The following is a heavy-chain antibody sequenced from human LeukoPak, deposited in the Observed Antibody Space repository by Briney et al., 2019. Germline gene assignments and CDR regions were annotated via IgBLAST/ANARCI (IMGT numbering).Heavy chain of an antibody. J-gene: IGHJ5*02. D-gene: IGHD1-1*01. V-gene: IGHV3-53*01. CDR1: GFTVSSDS. CDR3: ARVPSPPGLERRP. Sequence: GGSLRLSCTVSGFTVSSDSMSWVRQAPGKGLEWVSFTISRDNSKNTLYLQMNSLRAEDTAVYYCARVPSPPGLERRPWGQGTLVTVSS.